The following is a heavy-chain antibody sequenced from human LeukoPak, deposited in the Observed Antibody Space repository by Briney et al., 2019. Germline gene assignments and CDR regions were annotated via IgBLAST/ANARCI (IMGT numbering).Heavy chain of an antibody. J-gene: IGHJ3*02. V-gene: IGHV2-5*02. CDR1: GFSLTTSGVG. CDR3: AHMLSYAFDI. Sequence: SGPTLVNPTQTLTLTCTFSGFSLTTSGVGVGWIRQPPGKALEWLALIYWDNNKLYSPSLRSRLTIAKDTSKNQVVLTMTNMDPVDTATYYCAHMLSYAFDIWGQGTMVTVSS. D-gene: IGHD4/OR15-4a*01. CDR2: IYWDNNK.